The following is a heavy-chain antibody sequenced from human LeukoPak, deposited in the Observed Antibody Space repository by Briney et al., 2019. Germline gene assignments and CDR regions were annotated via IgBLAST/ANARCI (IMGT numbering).Heavy chain of an antibody. CDR2: INPNSDGT. CDR1: GYTFTSYG. J-gene: IGHJ4*02. Sequence: ASVKVSCKASGYTFTSYGISWVRQAPGQGLEWMGWINPNSDGTNYAQKFQGRVTMTRDTSINTAYMELSRLRSDDTAVYYCARGTVIFSLDYWGQGTLVTVSS. D-gene: IGHD3-10*01. V-gene: IGHV1-2*02. CDR3: ARGTVIFSLDY.